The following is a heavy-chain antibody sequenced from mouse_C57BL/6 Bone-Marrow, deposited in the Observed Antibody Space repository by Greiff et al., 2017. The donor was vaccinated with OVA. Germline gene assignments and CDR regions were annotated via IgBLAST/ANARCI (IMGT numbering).Heavy chain of an antibody. V-gene: IGHV1-39*01. CDR2: INPNSGTT. CDR1: GYSFTDYN. Sequence: EVQGVESGPELVKPGASVKISCKASGYSFTDYNMNWVKQSNGKSLEWIGVINPNSGTTSYNQKFKGKATLTVDQSSSTAYMQLSSLTSEDSAVYYCARSYYAMDYWGQGTAVTVSS. CDR3: ARSYYAMDY. J-gene: IGHJ4*01.